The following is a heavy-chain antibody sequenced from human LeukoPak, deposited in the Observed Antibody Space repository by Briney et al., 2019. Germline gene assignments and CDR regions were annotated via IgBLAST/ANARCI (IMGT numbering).Heavy chain of an antibody. J-gene: IGHJ4*02. CDR1: GFTFSSYG. Sequence: GGSLRLSCAASGFTFSSYGMHWVRQAPGKGLEWVAVISYDGSNKYYADSVKGRFTISRDNSKNTLYLQMNSLRAEDTALYYCAKWGDYDVLTGYYDSDYWGQGTLVTVSS. CDR2: ISYDGSNK. D-gene: IGHD3-9*01. CDR3: AKWGDYDVLTGYYDSDY. V-gene: IGHV3-30*18.